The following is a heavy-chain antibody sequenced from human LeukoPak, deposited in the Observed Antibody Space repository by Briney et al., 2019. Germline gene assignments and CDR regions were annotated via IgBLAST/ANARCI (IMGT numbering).Heavy chain of an antibody. Sequence: PSGTLSLTCTVSGGSISSYYWGWIRQPAGKGLEWIGRIYTSGSTHYNPSLKRRVTMSVDTSKNQFSLKLSPVTAADTAVYYCARDNSQYYYDSTGYFFDYWGQGTLVTVSS. V-gene: IGHV4-4*07. CDR3: ARDNSQYYYDSTGYFFDY. CDR1: GGSISSYY. J-gene: IGHJ4*02. CDR2: IYTSGST. D-gene: IGHD3-22*01.